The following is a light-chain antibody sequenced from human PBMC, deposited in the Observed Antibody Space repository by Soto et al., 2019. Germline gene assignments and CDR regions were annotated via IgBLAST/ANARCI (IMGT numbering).Light chain of an antibody. CDR2: AAS. Sequence: DIQMTQSPSDMSASVGDRVTSTWRASQSISNFLAWFQQKPGTVPKRLIYAASSLQSGVPSRFSGSGSGTEFTLTISSLQPEDFAIYYCLQHSTYPITFGQGTRLEIK. CDR1: QSISNF. V-gene: IGKV1-17*03. CDR3: LQHSTYPIT. J-gene: IGKJ5*01.